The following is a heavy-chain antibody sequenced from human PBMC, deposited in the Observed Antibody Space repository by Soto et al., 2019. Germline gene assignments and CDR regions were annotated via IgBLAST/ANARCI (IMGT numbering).Heavy chain of an antibody. CDR2: INADGGST. CDR1: GFNFSNKG. J-gene: IGHJ4*02. V-gene: IGHV3-74*01. D-gene: IGHD2-21*02. CDR3: IKVVTRGVGVPRLYFDP. Sequence: XQCLRPSCAAAGFNFSNKGMHWVRQAPGKGLEWVSRINADGGSTHCADSVRGRFTISRDNAKNTLFLQLNSLRVEDTAIYYCIKVVTRGVGVPRLYFDPWGQGTLVTVPS.